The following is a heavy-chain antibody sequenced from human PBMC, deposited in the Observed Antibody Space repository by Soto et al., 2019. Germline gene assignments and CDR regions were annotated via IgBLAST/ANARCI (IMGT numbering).Heavy chain of an antibody. CDR1: GYTFTSYD. V-gene: IGHV1-8*01. CDR3: ARVLWFGELLNYYYYMDV. CDR2: MNPNSGNT. D-gene: IGHD3-10*01. J-gene: IGHJ6*03. Sequence: ASVKVSCKASGYTFTSYDINWVRQATGQGLEWMGWMNPNSGNTGYAQKFQGRVTMTRNTSISTAYMELSSLRSEDTAVYYCARVLWFGELLNYYYYMDVWGKGTKVTVSS.